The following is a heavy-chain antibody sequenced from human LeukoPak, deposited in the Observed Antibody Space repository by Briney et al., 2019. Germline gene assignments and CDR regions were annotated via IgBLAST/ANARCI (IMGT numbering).Heavy chain of an antibody. J-gene: IGHJ4*02. CDR3: ARDHVGHYYDSSGYYFGY. CDR1: GFTFSSYS. CDR2: ISSSSSYI. D-gene: IGHD3-22*01. Sequence: GGSLRLSCAASGFTFSSYSMNWVRQAPGKGLEWVSSISSSSSYIYYADSVKGRFTISRDNAKNSLYLQMNSLRADDTAVYYCARDHVGHYYDSSGYYFGYWGQGTLVTVSS. V-gene: IGHV3-21*04.